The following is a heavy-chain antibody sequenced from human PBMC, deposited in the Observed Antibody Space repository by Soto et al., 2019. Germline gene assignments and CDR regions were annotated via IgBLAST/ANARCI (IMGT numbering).Heavy chain of an antibody. CDR1: GYTFTNYR. D-gene: IGHD6-13*01. V-gene: IGHV5-51*01. J-gene: IGHJ6*02. CDR3: ARHRTTSRWADMDV. CDR2: IYPADSET. Sequence: PGESLKISCKASGYTFTNYRIGWVRQMPGKGLEWMGLIYPADSETTYSPSFQGQVSMSADRSIRSAFLQWSSLKASDTAIYYCARHRTTSRWADMDVWGQGTTVTVSS.